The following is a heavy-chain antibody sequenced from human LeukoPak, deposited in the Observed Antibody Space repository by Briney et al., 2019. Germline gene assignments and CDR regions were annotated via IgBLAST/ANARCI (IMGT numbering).Heavy chain of an antibody. J-gene: IGHJ4*02. CDR2: VSTGGDNR. V-gene: IGHV3-23*01. Sequence: GGSLRLSCAASGFTFTNYAMNWVRQAPGRGPEWVATVSTGGDNRYYADSVKGRFTISRDNSKNTLYLQMNSLRAEDTAVYYCAKRRGSEYSYGKYYFDYWGQGTLVTVSS. CDR3: AKRRGSEYSYGKYYFDY. CDR1: GFTFTNYA. D-gene: IGHD5-18*01.